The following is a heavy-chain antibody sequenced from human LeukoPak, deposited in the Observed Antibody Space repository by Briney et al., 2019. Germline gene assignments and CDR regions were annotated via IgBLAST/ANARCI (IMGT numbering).Heavy chain of an antibody. Sequence: KPGGSLRLSCAASGFTFSSYGMHWVRQAPGKGLEWVSSISSSSSYIYYADSVKGRFTISRDNAKNSLYLQMNSLRAEDTAVYYCARDSRAGTFDYWGQGTLVTVSS. J-gene: IGHJ4*02. D-gene: IGHD6-19*01. CDR3: ARDSRAGTFDY. CDR1: GFTFSSYG. CDR2: ISSSSSYI. V-gene: IGHV3-21*01.